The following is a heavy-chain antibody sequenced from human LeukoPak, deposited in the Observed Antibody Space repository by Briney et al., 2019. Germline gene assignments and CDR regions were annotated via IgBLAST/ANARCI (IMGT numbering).Heavy chain of an antibody. CDR2: ISAYNGNT. CDR1: GYTFTSYY. V-gene: IGHV1-18*04. J-gene: IGHJ4*02. Sequence: GASVKVSCKASGYTFTSYYMHWVRQAPGQGLEWMGWISAYNGNTNYAQKLQGRVTMTTDTSTSTAYMELRSLRSDDTAVYYCARDLLDDYGVQGDYWGQGTLVTVSS. D-gene: IGHD4-17*01. CDR3: ARDLLDDYGVQGDY.